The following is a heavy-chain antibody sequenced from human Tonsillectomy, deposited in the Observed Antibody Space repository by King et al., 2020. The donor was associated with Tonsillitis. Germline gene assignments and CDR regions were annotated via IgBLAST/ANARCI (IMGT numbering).Heavy chain of an antibody. CDR3: AKDVRHQLPGIYYYYGMDV. D-gene: IGHD2-2*01. Sequence: VQLQESGGGVVQPGRSLRLSCAASGFTFSSYGMHWVRQAPGKGLEWVAVISYDGSNKYYADSVKGRFTTSRDNSKNTLYLQLNSLRGEDTAVYYCAKDVRHQLPGIYYYYGMDVWGQGTTVTVSS. V-gene: IGHV3-30*18. CDR2: ISYDGSNK. J-gene: IGHJ6*02. CDR1: GFTFSSYG.